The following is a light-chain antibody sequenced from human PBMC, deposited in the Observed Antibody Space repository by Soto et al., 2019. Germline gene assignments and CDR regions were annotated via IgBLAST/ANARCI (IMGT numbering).Light chain of an antibody. Sequence: DIVLTPTPLSSPVTLGQPASISCRSSQSLVHSDGNTYFNWLQQRTGQPPRLLIYKISKRFPGVPDRFSGSGSVKDFTLKISRVEAEDVGVYYCMQATQSYTFGQGTKLDIK. CDR2: KIS. J-gene: IGKJ2*01. CDR3: MQATQSYT. V-gene: IGKV2-24*01. CDR1: QSLVHSDGNTY.